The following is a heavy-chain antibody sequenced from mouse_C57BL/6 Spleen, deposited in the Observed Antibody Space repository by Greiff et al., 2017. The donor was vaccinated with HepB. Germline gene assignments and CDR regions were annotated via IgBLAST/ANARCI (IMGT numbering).Heavy chain of an antibody. J-gene: IGHJ2*01. CDR1: GFTFSSYA. Sequence: EVQLVESGGGLVKPGGSLKLSCAASGFTFSSYAMSWVRQTPEKRLEWVATISDGGSYTYYPDNVKGRFTISRDNAKNNLYLQMSHLKSEDTAMYYCARDIWPHYFDYWGQGTTLTVSS. CDR2: ISDGGSYT. V-gene: IGHV5-4*01. CDR3: ARDIWPHYFDY.